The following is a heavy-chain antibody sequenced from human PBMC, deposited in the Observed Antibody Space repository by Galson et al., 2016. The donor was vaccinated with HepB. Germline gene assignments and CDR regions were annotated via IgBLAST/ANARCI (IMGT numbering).Heavy chain of an antibody. D-gene: IGHD5-18*01. CDR3: ASDPRQWQRGYNYGFEY. CDR2: ISHEGRKK. J-gene: IGHJ4*02. Sequence: SLRLSCAASGFSFSRYAMHWVRQAPGKGLEWVAVISHEGRKKYYADSVKGRFTISRDNSKNTLYLQMHRLRFEDTAVYYCASDPRQWQRGYNYGFEYWGQGTLVSVSS. V-gene: IGHV3-30*03. CDR1: GFSFSRYA.